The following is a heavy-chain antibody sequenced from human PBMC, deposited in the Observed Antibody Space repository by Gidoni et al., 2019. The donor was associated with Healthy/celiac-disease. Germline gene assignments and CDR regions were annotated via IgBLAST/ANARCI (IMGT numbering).Heavy chain of an antibody. CDR2: ISGSGGST. CDR3: AKDYYLYCSSTSCSGT. J-gene: IGHJ5*02. Sequence: EVQLLESGGGLVQPGGSLRLSCAASGFTFSSYAMSWVRQAPGKGLEWVSAISGSGGSTYYADSVKGRFTISRDNSKNTLYLQMNSLRAEDTAVYYCAKDYYLYCSSTSCSGTWGQGTLVTVSS. CDR1: GFTFSSYA. V-gene: IGHV3-23*01. D-gene: IGHD2-2*01.